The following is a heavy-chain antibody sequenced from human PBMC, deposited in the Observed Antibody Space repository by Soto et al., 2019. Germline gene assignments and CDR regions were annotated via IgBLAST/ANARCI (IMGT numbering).Heavy chain of an antibody. CDR3: GTVGSCSGGSCYPGAYDY. Sequence: SQTLSLTCAVYAGSFSRSYWSWIRQPPGKGLEWVGEISHSGSTKYNPSLKSRVTISVDTSKNQFSLKLSSVTAADTAVYYCGTVGSCSGGSCYPGAYDYWGQGTQVTGSS. CDR1: AGSFSRSY. CDR2: ISHSGST. V-gene: IGHV4-34*01. J-gene: IGHJ4*02. D-gene: IGHD2-15*01.